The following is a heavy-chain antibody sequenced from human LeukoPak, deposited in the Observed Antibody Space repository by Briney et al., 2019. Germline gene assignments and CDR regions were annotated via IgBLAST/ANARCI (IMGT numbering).Heavy chain of an antibody. Sequence: GALRLSCAASGFTFSSYAMSWVRQAPGKGLEWVSAISGSGGSTYYADSVKGRFTISRDNSKNTLYLQMNSLRAEDTAVYYCAKETYYYGSGSSPFDYWGQGTLVTASS. CDR2: ISGSGGST. D-gene: IGHD3-10*01. V-gene: IGHV3-23*01. J-gene: IGHJ4*02. CDR3: AKETYYYGSGSSPFDY. CDR1: GFTFSSYA.